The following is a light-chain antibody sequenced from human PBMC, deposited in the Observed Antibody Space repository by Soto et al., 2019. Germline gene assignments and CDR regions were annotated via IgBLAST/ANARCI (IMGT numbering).Light chain of an antibody. V-gene: IGKV2D-30*01. CDR2: QVS. Sequence: DVVMTQSPLSLPSTLGQPAPISCRSSQSLVFSNGNTYLNWFQQRPGQSPRRLIYQVSNWVSGGPDRFSGSWSGSDFTLTISRVEPEVVGLYYGIHSTHPWTFGQGTEVDIK. J-gene: IGKJ1*01. CDR1: QSLVFSNGNTY. CDR3: IHSTHPWT.